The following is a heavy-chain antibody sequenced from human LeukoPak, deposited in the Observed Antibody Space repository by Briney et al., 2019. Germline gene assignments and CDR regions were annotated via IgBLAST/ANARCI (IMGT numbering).Heavy chain of an antibody. J-gene: IGHJ6*02. CDR1: EFTFSNYV. V-gene: IGHV3-64*01. CDR3: AKMKVGGPPLTTRTYGMDV. D-gene: IGHD2-15*01. Sequence: AGGSLRLSCAASEFTFSNYVMHWVRQAPGKGLEFVSAVTGDGRSTFYANSVKGRFTISRDNSKSTLYLQMGSLRAEDMAVYYCAKMKVGGPPLTTRTYGMDVWGQGTTVIVSS. CDR2: VTGDGRST.